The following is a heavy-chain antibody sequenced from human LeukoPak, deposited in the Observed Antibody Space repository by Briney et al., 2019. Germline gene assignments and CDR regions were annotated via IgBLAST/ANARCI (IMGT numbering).Heavy chain of an antibody. CDR1: GFTFSSYA. Sequence: GGSLRLSCAASGFTFSSYAMSWVRQAPGKGLEWVSAISGSGGSTYYADSVKGRFTISRDNSKNTLYLQMNSLRAEDTAVYYCARDTYCSGGSCFPYYYYYYGMDVWGQGTTVTVSS. V-gene: IGHV3-23*01. D-gene: IGHD2-15*01. J-gene: IGHJ6*02. CDR3: ARDTYCSGGSCFPYYYYYYGMDV. CDR2: ISGSGGST.